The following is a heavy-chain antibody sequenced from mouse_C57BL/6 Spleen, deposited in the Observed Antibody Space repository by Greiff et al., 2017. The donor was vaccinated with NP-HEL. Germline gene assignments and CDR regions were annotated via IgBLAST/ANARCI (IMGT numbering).Heavy chain of an antibody. CDR1: GYSITSGYD. D-gene: IGHD1-1*01. V-gene: IGHV3-1*01. CDR3: AKSHYYGSSRGYFDV. Sequence: EVKLMESGPGMVKPSQSLSLTCTVTGYSITSGYDWHWIRHFPGNKLEWMGYISYSGSTNYNPSLKSRISITHDTSKNHFFLKLNSVTTEDTATYYCAKSHYYGSSRGYFDVWGTGTTVTVSS. J-gene: IGHJ1*03. CDR2: ISYSGST.